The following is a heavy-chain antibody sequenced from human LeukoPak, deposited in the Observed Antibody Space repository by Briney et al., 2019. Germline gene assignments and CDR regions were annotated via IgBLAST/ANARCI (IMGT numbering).Heavy chain of an antibody. CDR3: ARDRPQLGYDFWSGYPGPAFDI. Sequence: ASVKVSCKASGYTFTSYYMHWVRQAPGQGLEWMGIINPSGGSTSYAQKFQGRVTMTRDTSTSTVYMELSSLRSEDTAVYYCARDRPQLGYDFWSGYPGPAFDIWGQGTMVTVSS. CDR2: INPSGGST. D-gene: IGHD3-3*01. CDR1: GYTFTSYY. J-gene: IGHJ3*02. V-gene: IGHV1-46*01.